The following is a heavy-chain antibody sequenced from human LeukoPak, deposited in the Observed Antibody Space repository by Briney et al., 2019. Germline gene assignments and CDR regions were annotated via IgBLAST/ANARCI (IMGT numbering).Heavy chain of an antibody. CDR2: IYYSGST. V-gene: IGHV4-31*03. Sequence: KASETLSLTCTVSGGSISSGGYYWSWIRQHPGKGLEWIGYIYYSGSTYYNPSLKSRVTISVDTSKNQFSLKLSSVTAADTAVYYCAKLKQDDSSGYYYFDYWGQGTLVTVSS. J-gene: IGHJ4*02. CDR1: GGSISSGGYY. D-gene: IGHD3-22*01. CDR3: AKLKQDDSSGYYYFDY.